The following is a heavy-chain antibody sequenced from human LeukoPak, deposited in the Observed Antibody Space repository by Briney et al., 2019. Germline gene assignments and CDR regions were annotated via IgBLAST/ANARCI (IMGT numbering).Heavy chain of an antibody. Sequence: GGSLRLSCAASGFTFDDYAMHWVRQVPGKGLEWVSLISWDGSSTYYADSVKGRFTISRDNSKNSLYLQMNSLRPEDTASYYCAKGDSKYCSGGRCYSFDYWGQGTLVTVSS. CDR1: GFTFDDYA. CDR3: AKGDSKYCSGGRCYSFDY. V-gene: IGHV3-43D*03. J-gene: IGHJ4*02. D-gene: IGHD2-15*01. CDR2: ISWDGSST.